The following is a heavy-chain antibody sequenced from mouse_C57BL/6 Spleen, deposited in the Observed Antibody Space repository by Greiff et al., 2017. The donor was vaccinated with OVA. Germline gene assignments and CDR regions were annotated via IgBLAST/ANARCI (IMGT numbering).Heavy chain of an antibody. CDR2: ISSGGSYT. J-gene: IGHJ4*01. V-gene: IGHV5-6*01. CDR1: GFTFSSYG. D-gene: IGHD2-1*01. CDR3: AIYYGYAMDY. Sequence: EVQGVESGGDLVKPGGSLKLSCAASGFTFSSYGMSWVRQTPDKRLEWVATISSGGSYTYYPDSVKGRFTISRDNAKNTLYLQMSSLKSEDTAMYYCAIYYGYAMDYWGQGTSVTVSS.